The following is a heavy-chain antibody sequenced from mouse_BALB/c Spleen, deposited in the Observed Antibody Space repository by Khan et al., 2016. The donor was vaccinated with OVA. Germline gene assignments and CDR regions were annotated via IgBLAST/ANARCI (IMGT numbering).Heavy chain of an antibody. CDR2: IDPLNDDT. J-gene: IGHJ2*01. CDR1: GYTFTSYF. CDR3: TKNYRYDVYFAY. V-gene: IGHV1S136*01. Sequence: VQLQQSGPELVKPGASVKMSCEASGYTFTSYFIHWVKQKPGQGLEWIGYIDPLNDDTKYNEKFKGKATLTSDTSSSTAYMELSSHTTEDSAVYYCTKNYRYDVYFAYWGQGTTLTVSS. D-gene: IGHD2-14*01.